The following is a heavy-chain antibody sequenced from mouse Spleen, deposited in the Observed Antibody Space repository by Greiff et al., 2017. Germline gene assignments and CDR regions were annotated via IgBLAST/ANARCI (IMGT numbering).Heavy chain of an antibody. J-gene: IGHJ3*01. CDR3: APLYYGDYEFAY. V-gene: IGHV1-64*01. CDR1: GYTFTSYW. Sequence: QVQLQQPGAELVKPGASVKLSCKASGYTFTSYWMHWVKQRPGQGLEWIGMIHPNSGSTNYNEKFKSKATLTVDKSSSTAYMQLSSLTSEDSAVYYCAPLYYGDYEFAYWGQGTLVTVSA. CDR2: IHPNSGST. D-gene: IGHD2-13*01.